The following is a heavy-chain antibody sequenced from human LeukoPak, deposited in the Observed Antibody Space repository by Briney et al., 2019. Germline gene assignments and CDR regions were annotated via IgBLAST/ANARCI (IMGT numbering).Heavy chain of an antibody. V-gene: IGHV4-39*01. CDR1: GGSISSSSYY. CDR3: ARLTGAAAGTYYYYMDV. CDR2: IYYSGST. D-gene: IGHD6-13*01. Sequence: SETLSLTCTVSGGSISSSSYYWGWIRQPPGKGLEWIGSIYYSGSTYYNPSLKSRVTISVDTSKNQFSLKLSSVTAADTAVYYCARLTGAAAGTYYYYMDVWGKGTTVTVSS. J-gene: IGHJ6*03.